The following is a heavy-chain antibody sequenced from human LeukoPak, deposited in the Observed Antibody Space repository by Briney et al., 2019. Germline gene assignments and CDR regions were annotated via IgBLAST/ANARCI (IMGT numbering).Heavy chain of an antibody. CDR1: GFSLSGYW. J-gene: IGHJ4*02. D-gene: IGHD2-15*01. CDR2: NNGDGSTT. CDR3: AKQLGYCSDGSCYFPY. Sequence: GGSLRLSCVASGFSLSGYWMYWVRQAPGKGLMYISRNNGDGSTTYYADSVQGRFTISRDNSKSTLCLQMNSLRAEDTAVYYCAKQLGYCSDGSCYFPYWGQGTLVTVSS. V-gene: IGHV3-74*01.